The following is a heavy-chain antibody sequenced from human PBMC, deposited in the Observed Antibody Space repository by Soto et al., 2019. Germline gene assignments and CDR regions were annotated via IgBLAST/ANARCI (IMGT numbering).Heavy chain of an antibody. CDR3: ARLEKWYYNYYGLDV. J-gene: IGHJ6*02. V-gene: IGHV5-10-1*01. CDR1: GYSFTTYW. Sequence: GESLKISCQGSGYSFTTYWISWVRQMPGKGLEWMGKIDPGDSSTNYSPSFRGHITISVDRSINTAHLQFSSLKAADTAVYYCARLEKWYYNYYGLDVWGQGTMGTV. CDR2: IDPGDSST. D-gene: IGHD1-26*01.